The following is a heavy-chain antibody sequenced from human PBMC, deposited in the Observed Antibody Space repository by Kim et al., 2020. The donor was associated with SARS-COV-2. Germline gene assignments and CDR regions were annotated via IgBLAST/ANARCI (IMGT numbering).Heavy chain of an antibody. V-gene: IGHV3-9*01. CDR3: AKDVYQGGMGV. CDR2: ISCNSGYT. D-gene: IGHD2-8*01. Sequence: GGSLRLSCLASGLIFSDHAMRWIRQAPGKGLEWVGGISCNSGYTDYADSVKGRFTISRDNAKNSLYLQMNRLRLDDTALYYCAKDVYQGGMGVWGRG. CDR1: GLIFSDHA. J-gene: IGHJ6*01.